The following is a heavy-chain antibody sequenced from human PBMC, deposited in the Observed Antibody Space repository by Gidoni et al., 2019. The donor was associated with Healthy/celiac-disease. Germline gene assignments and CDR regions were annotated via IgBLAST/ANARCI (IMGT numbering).Heavy chain of an antibody. V-gene: IGHV4-34*01. Sequence: QVQLQQRGAGLLKPSETLSLTCAVYAGSFIGYYWTWIRQPPGKGLEWIGEINHSGSTNYNPSLRSRVTISVDTSKNQFSLKLSSVTAADTAVYYCARGGKRSSRMVYWGQGTLVTVSS. CDR2: INHSGST. CDR3: ARGGKRSSRMVY. J-gene: IGHJ4*02. D-gene: IGHD6-13*01. CDR1: AGSFIGYY.